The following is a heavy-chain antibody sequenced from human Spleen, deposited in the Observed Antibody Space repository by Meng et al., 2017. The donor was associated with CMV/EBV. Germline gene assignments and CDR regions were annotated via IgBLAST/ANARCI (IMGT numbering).Heavy chain of an antibody. CDR1: ISSENW. CDR3: ARGRDIVVVVAATPIWFDP. V-gene: IGHV4-4*02. CDR2: INHRGRT. D-gene: IGHD2-15*01. J-gene: IGHJ5*02. Sequence: ISSENWWNWVRQAPRRGLEWIGEINHRGRTNYNPSLKSRVTISVDTSKNQFSLKLSSVTAADTAVYYCARGRDIVVVVAATPIWFDPWGQGTLVTVSS.